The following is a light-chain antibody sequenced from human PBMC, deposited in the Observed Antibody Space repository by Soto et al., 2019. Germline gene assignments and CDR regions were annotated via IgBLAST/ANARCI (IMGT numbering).Light chain of an antibody. J-gene: IGLJ2*01. CDR2: GNS. Sequence: QSVLTQPPSVSGAPGQRVTISCTGSSSNIGAGYDVHWYQQLPGTAPKLLIYGNSNRPSGVPDRFSGSKSGTSASLAIAGLQADDEADYYCQSSYSSRSGVVFGGGTKLTVL. CDR1: SSNIGAGYD. CDR3: QSSYSSRSGVV. V-gene: IGLV1-40*01.